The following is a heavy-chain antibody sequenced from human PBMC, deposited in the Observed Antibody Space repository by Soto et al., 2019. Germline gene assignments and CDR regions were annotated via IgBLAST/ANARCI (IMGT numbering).Heavy chain of an antibody. D-gene: IGHD6-6*01. CDR1: GSTFSSYS. CDR3: ARVNSSSSGEWFDP. Sequence: PGGSLRLSCAASGSTFSSYSMNWVRQAPGKGLEWVSSISSSSSYIYYADSVKGRFTISRDNAKNSLYLQMNSLRAEDTAVYYCARVNSSSSGEWFDPWGQGTLVTISS. J-gene: IGHJ5*02. V-gene: IGHV3-21*01. CDR2: ISSSSSYI.